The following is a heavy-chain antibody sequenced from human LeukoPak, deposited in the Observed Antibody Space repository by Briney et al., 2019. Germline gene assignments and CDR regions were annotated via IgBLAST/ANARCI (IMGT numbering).Heavy chain of an antibody. V-gene: IGHV3-48*03. CDR1: GFTFSSDE. D-gene: IGHD2-15*01. J-gene: IGHJ3*02. CDR3: ARDCGGGSCYGPYDAFDI. Sequence: GGSLRLSCAASGFTFSSDEMNWVRQAPGKGLEWVSYISSSGSTIYHADSVKGRFTISRDNAKNSLYLQMDSLRAEDTAVYYCARDCGGGSCYGPYDAFDIWGQGTMVTVSS. CDR2: ISSSGSTI.